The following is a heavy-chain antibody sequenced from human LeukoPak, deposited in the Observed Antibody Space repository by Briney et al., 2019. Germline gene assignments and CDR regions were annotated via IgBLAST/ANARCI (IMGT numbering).Heavy chain of an antibody. V-gene: IGHV3-15*01. J-gene: IGHJ3*02. Sequence: GGSLRLSCAASGFTFGDYAMSWVRQAPGKGLEWVGRIKSKTDGGTTDYAAPVKGRFTISRDDSKNTLYLQMKSLKPEDTAVYYCTNYDSSDAFDIWGQGTMVTVSS. CDR3: TNYDSSDAFDI. CDR1: GFTFGDYA. D-gene: IGHD3-16*01. CDR2: IKSKTDGGTT.